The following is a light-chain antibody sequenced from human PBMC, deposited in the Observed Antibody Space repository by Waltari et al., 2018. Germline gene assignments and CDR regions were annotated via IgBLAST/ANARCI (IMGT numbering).Light chain of an antibody. Sequence: DIQMTQSPSSLSASVGDTVTITCRASQGISSYLNLFQQKPGKAPKLLIYAASSLESGVPSRFSGSGSGTEFTLTISSLQPEDFAAYYCLQHNSYPRTFGQGTKVEIK. J-gene: IGKJ1*01. CDR2: AAS. CDR3: LQHNSYPRT. V-gene: IGKV1-17*01. CDR1: QGISSY.